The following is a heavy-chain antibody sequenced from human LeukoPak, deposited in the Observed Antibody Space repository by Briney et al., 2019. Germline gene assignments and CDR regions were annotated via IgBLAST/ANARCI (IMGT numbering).Heavy chain of an antibody. CDR2: IYYSGST. J-gene: IGHJ5*02. D-gene: IGHD6-6*01. Sequence: PSETLSLTCTVSGGSISSSSYYWGWIRQPPGKGLEWIGSIYYSGSTYYNPSLKSRVTISVDTSKNQFSLKLSSVTAADTAVYYCARDASYSSSFLADPDWFDPWGQGTLVTVSS. CDR3: ARDASYSSSFLADPDWFDP. V-gene: IGHV4-39*07. CDR1: GGSISSSSYY.